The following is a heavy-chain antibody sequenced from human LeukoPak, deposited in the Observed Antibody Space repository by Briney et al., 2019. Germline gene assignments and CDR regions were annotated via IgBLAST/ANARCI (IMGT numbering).Heavy chain of an antibody. CDR1: GGSISSYY. CDR2: IYYSGST. V-gene: IGHV4-59*08. Sequence: SETLSLTCTVSGGSISSYYWSWIRQPPGKGLEWIGYIYYSGSTNYNPSLKSRVTISVDTSKNQFSLKLSSVTAADTAVCYCARRVDYGDSRWFDPWGQGTLVTVSS. J-gene: IGHJ5*02. D-gene: IGHD4-17*01. CDR3: ARRVDYGDSRWFDP.